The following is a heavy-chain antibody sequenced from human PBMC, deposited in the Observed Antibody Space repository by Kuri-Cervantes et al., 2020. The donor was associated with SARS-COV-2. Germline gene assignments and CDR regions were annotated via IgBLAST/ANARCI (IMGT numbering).Heavy chain of an antibody. CDR2: IYYSGST. J-gene: IGHJ4*02. CDR3: ARDSLIYGGNSFDY. Sequence: GSLRLSCTVSGGSISSYYWSWIRQPPGKGLEWIGYIYYSGSTNYNPSLKSRVTISVDTSKNQFSLKLSSVTAADTAVYYCARDSLIYGGNSFDYWGQGTLVTVSS. V-gene: IGHV4-59*12. D-gene: IGHD4-23*01. CDR1: GGSISSYY.